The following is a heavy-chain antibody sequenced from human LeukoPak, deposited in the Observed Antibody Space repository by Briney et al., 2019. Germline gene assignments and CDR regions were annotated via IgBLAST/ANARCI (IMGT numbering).Heavy chain of an antibody. CDR2: IWYDGSNK. CDR3: ARGSQLRRDYYYYGMDV. J-gene: IGHJ6*04. CDR1: GFTFSSYG. V-gene: IGHV3-33*01. D-gene: IGHD2-2*01. Sequence: GGSLRLSCAASGFTFSSYGMHWVRQAPGKGLEWVAVIWYDGSNKYYADSVKGRFTISRDNSKNTLYLQMNSLRAEDTAVYYCARGSQLRRDYYYYGMDVWGKGTTVTVSS.